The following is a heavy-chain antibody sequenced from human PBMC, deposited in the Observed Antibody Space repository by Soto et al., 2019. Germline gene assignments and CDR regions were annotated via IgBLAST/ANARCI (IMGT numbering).Heavy chain of an antibody. V-gene: IGHV2-5*02. Sequence: QITLKESGPTLVKPTQTLTLTCTFSGFSLSTSGVGVGWIRQPPGKALEWLALIYWDDDKRYSPSLKSRLTITKDTSKNQEVLTMTNMDPVDTATYYCAHTPGGIAVAGGFDYWGQGTLVTVSS. J-gene: IGHJ4*02. CDR3: AHTPGGIAVAGGFDY. CDR1: GFSLSTSGVG. D-gene: IGHD6-19*01. CDR2: IYWDDDK.